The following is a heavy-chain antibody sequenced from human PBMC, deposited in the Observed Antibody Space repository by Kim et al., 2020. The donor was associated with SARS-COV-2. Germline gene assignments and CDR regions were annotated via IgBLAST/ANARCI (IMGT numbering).Heavy chain of an antibody. J-gene: IGHJ4*02. D-gene: IGHD5-18*01. CDR3: AKKSRGYSYGYVDY. Sequence: ADSVKGRFTISRENSKNTLYRQLNCPRDEDTAVYYCAKKSRGYSYGYVDYWRQGTLVTVSS. V-gene: IGHV3-33*06.